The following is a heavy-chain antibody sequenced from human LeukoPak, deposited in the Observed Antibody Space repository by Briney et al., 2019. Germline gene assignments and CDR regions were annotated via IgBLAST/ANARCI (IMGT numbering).Heavy chain of an antibody. Sequence: GGSLRLSCAGSGFSVSNNYISWVRQAPGKGLEWVSVIYSGGNTYYADSVKGRFTISRDNSKNTLYLQMNSLRAEDTAVYYCARVGSQYDSSGYPYWGQGTLVTVSS. CDR2: IYSGGNT. CDR1: GFSVSNNY. V-gene: IGHV3-53*01. J-gene: IGHJ4*02. CDR3: ARVGSQYDSSGYPY. D-gene: IGHD3-22*01.